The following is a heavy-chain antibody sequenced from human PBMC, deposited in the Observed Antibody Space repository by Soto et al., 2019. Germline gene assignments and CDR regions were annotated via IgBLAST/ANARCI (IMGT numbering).Heavy chain of an antibody. CDR3: ARESEDLTSNFDY. CDR1: GFTFTRYS. Sequence: GGSLRLSCAASGFTFTRYSMNWVRQAPGKGLEWVSSISSTTNYIYYGDSMKGRFTISRDNGKSSLYLEIHSLRAEDTAVYYCARESEDLTSNFDYWGQGTLVTVSS. CDR2: ISSTTNYI. J-gene: IGHJ4*02. V-gene: IGHV3-21*06.